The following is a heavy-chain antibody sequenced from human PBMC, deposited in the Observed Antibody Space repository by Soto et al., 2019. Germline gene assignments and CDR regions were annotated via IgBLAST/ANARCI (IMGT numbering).Heavy chain of an antibody. D-gene: IGHD3-22*01. J-gene: IGHJ4*02. CDR1: GGIFSSYA. V-gene: IGHV1-69*01. Sequence: QEQLVQSGAEVKKPGSSVKVSCKASGGIFSSYAISWVRQAQGQGLEWMGGIIPIFGTANYAQKFQGRVKITADESTNTAYMDLSSLKSEDTAIYYCARGGSGYVWFNEFWGQGTLVNVSS. CDR2: IIPIFGTA. CDR3: ARGGSGYVWFNEF.